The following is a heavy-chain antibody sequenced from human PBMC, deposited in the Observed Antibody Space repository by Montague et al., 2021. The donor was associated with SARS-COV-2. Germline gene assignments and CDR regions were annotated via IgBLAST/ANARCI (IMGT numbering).Heavy chain of an antibody. CDR2: IWYDGSNK. D-gene: IGHD1-26*01. CDR1: GFTFSSYG. J-gene: IGHJ4*02. CDR3: ARDLVGATYFDC. V-gene: IGHV3-33*01. Sequence: SLRLSCAASGFTFSSYGMHWVRQAPGKGLEWVAVIWYDGSNKYYADSVKGRFTISRDNSKNTLYLQMNSLRAEDTAVYYCARDLVGATYFDCWGQGTLVTVSS.